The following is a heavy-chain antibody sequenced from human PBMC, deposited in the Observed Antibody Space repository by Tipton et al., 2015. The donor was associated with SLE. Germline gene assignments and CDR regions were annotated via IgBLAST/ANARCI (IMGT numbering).Heavy chain of an antibody. CDR3: ARARGEKYLQFFDS. V-gene: IGHV3-7*01. Sequence: SLRLSCAASGFIFTNYWMSWVRQAPGKGLQWVASIKQDGNEEYFVDSLKGPFTISRDNAKNSLYLQMNSLRAEDTAVYYCARARGEKYLQFFDSWGQGSLITVFS. CDR2: IKQDGNEE. CDR1: GFIFTNYW. J-gene: IGHJ4*02. D-gene: IGHD4-11*01.